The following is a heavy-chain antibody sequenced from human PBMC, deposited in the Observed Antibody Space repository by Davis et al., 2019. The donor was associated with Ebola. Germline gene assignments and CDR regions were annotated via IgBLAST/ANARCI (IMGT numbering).Heavy chain of an antibody. CDR2: INSDGSST. CDR1: GFTFSSYW. J-gene: IGHJ6*02. CDR3: AGWERTAMVQGVIFREGYYGMDV. D-gene: IGHD3-10*01. Sequence: GESLKISCAASGFTFSSYWMHWVRQAPGKGLVWVSRINSDGSSTTYADSVKGRFTISRDNVKNTLYLQMNSLRAEDTAVYYCAGWERTAMVQGVIFREGYYGMDVWGQGTTVTVSS. V-gene: IGHV3-74*01.